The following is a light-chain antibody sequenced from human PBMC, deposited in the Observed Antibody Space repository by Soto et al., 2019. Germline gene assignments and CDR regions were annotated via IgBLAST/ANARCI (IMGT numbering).Light chain of an antibody. Sequence: DIQMTQSPSSLSASVGDRVTITCRVSQGISNYLAWYQQKAGKVPKLLIYAASTLQSGVPSRFSGSGSGTDFTLTISSLQPEDVATYYCQKYNSAPWTFGQGTKVEIK. J-gene: IGKJ1*01. CDR3: QKYNSAPWT. V-gene: IGKV1-27*01. CDR2: AAS. CDR1: QGISNY.